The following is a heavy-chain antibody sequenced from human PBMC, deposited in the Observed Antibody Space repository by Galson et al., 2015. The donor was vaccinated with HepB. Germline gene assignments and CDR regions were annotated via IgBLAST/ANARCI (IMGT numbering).Heavy chain of an antibody. CDR2: ISAYNGNT. CDR1: GYTFTTYG. Sequence: SCKASGYTFTTYGVSWVRQAPGQGLEWMGRISAYNGNTDYAQKFQGRVTMTTDTSTSTAYMELRSLRSDDTAIYNCARGGVATIGGPTFDYWGQGTLVTVSS. D-gene: IGHD5-24*01. J-gene: IGHJ4*02. V-gene: IGHV1-18*01. CDR3: ARGGVATIGGPTFDY.